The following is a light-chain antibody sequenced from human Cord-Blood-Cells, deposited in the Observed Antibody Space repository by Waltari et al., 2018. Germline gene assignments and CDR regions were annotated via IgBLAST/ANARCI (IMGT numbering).Light chain of an antibody. CDR3: QQYYSTPWT. V-gene: IGKV4-1*01. Sequence: DIVMTQSPDSLAVSLGERATINCKSSQSVLYSSNNKNYLAWYQQKPGQPPKLLIDWASTRESGVPDRFSGGGSGTDFTLTISRLQAEDVAVYYCQQYYSTPWTFGQGTKVEIK. J-gene: IGKJ1*01. CDR2: WAS. CDR1: QSVLYSSNNKNY.